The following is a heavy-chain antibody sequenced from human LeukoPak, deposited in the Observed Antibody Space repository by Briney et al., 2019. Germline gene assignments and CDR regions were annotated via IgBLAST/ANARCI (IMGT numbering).Heavy chain of an antibody. D-gene: IGHD6-19*01. CDR2: IYHSGST. J-gene: IGHJ4*02. CDR3: ARGSGWYGGFDY. V-gene: IGHV4-4*02. CDR1: GGSISSSSW. Sequence: PSETLSLTCAVSGGSISSSSWWSWVRQPPGKGLEWIGEIYHSGSTNYNPSLKSRVTISVDKSKNQSSLKLSSVIAADTAVYYCARGSGWYGGFDYWGQGTLVTVSS.